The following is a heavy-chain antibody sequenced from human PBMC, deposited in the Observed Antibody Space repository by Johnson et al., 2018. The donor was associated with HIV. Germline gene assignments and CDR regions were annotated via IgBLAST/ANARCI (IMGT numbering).Heavy chain of an antibody. CDR2: IKQYGSAK. CDR3: ARTYSTSSDDAFDV. CDR1: GFTFSSFW. Sequence: VQLVESGGGLVQPGGSLRLSCAASGFTFSSFWMTWVRQAPGKGLEWVANIKQYGSAKFYVDSVMGRFTISRDNAKNSLYLQMNSLGAEDTAVYYCARTYSTSSDDAFDVWGQGTMVTVSS. V-gene: IGHV3-7*05. J-gene: IGHJ3*01. D-gene: IGHD6-6*01.